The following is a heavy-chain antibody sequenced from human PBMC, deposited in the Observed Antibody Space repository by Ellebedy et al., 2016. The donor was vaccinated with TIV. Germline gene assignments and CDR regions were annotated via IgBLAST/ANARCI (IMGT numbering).Heavy chain of an antibody. Sequence: PWGSLRLSCEVSGFTVSNNYMTWVRQAPGKGLEWVSVIYSGGTTYYADSVRGRFTISRDSSKNTMYLQMNSLRAEDTAVYYCARPSVSTGYYQFDFWGQGALVTVSS. D-gene: IGHD3-22*01. V-gene: IGHV3-66*04. CDR2: IYSGGTT. CDR1: GFTVSNNY. J-gene: IGHJ4*02. CDR3: ARPSVSTGYYQFDF.